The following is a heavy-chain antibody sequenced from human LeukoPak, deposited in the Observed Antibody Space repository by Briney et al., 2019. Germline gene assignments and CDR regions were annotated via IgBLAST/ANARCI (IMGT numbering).Heavy chain of an antibody. D-gene: IGHD4-17*01. CDR1: GGTFISYA. J-gene: IGHJ4*02. V-gene: IGHV1-69*13. CDR3: ARDVVDYGDYGDY. CDR2: IIPIFGTA. Sequence: SVKVSCKASGGTFISYAISWVRQAPGQGLEWMGGIIPIFGTANYAQKFQGRVTITADESTSTAYMELSSLRSEDTAVYYCARDVVDYGDYGDYWGQGTLVTVSS.